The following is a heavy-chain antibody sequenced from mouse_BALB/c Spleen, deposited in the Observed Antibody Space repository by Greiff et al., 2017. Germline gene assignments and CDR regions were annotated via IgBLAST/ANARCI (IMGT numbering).Heavy chain of an antibody. Sequence: EVKLVESGPGLVKPSQSLSLTCTVTGYSITSDYAWNWIRQFPGNKLEWMGYISYSGSTSYNPSLKSRISITRDTSKNQFFLQLNSVTTEDTATYYCARLRRYFDVWGAGTTVTVSS. D-gene: IGHD2-12*01. J-gene: IGHJ1*01. V-gene: IGHV3-2*02. CDR1: GYSITSDYA. CDR2: ISYSGST. CDR3: ARLRRYFDV.